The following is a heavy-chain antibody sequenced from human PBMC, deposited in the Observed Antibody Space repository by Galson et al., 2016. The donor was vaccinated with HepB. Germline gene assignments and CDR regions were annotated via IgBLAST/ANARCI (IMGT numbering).Heavy chain of an antibody. D-gene: IGHD2/OR15-2a*01. CDR2: ISAVGRVK. V-gene: IGHV3-30*15. CDR3: ARVRETTFSYCFYAMDV. J-gene: IGHJ6*02. Sequence: SLRLSCAASGLSFKNYAMHWVRQAPGQGLEWVSVISAVGRVKYYADSVTGRFSVSRDNSNTTLFLQMSSLRLEDTGFYYCARVRETTFSYCFYAMDVWGPGTMLTVSS. CDR1: GLSFKNYA.